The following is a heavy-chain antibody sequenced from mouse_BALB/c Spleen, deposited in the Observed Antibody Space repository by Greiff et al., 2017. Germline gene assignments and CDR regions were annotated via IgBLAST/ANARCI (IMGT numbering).Heavy chain of an antibody. Sequence: DVQLQESGGGLVKPGGSLKLSCAASGFTFSSYAMSWVRQTPEKRLEWVASISSGGSTYYHDSVKGRFTISRDNARNILYLQMSSLRSEDTAMYYCARGGYYRYDVNYAMDYWGQGTSVTVSS. CDR2: ISSGGST. J-gene: IGHJ4*01. CDR3: ARGGYYRYDVNYAMDY. D-gene: IGHD2-14*01. CDR1: GFTFSSYA. V-gene: IGHV5-6-5*01.